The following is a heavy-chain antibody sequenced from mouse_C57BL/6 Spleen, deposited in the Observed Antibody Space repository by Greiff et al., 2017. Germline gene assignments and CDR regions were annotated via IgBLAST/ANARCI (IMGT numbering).Heavy chain of an antibody. V-gene: IGHV1-39*01. Sequence: VPLQQSGPELVKPGASVKISCKASGYSFTDYNMNWVKQSNGKSLEWIGVITPNYGTTSYNQKFKGKATLTVDQSSSTAYMQLNSLTSEDSAVYYCARGSSYHYEGMDYWGQGTSVTVSS. CDR2: ITPNYGTT. J-gene: IGHJ4*01. CDR3: ARGSSYHYEGMDY. CDR1: GYSFTDYN. D-gene: IGHD2-4*01.